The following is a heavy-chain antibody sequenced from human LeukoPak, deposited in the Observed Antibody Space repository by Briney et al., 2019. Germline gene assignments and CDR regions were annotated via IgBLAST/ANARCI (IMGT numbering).Heavy chain of an antibody. D-gene: IGHD3-10*01. CDR1: GYTFTSYY. CDR2: INPDNGGT. V-gene: IGHV1-2*02. J-gene: IGHJ5*02. Sequence: ASVKVSCKASGYTFTSYYMHWVRQAPGQGLEWMGWINPDNGGTNYAQKFQGRVIMTRDTSITTVYMELSGLRSDDTAIYCARGDYYGSPKTVAAWGQGTLVTVSS. CDR3: ARGDYYGSPKTVAA.